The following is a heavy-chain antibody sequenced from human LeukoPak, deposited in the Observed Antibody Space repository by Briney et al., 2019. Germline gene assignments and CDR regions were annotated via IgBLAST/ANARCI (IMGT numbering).Heavy chain of an antibody. Sequence: TSSETLSLTCTVSGGSISSYYWSWIRQPPGKGLEWIGYIYYSGSTNYNPSLKSRVTISVDTSKNQFSLKLSSVTAADTAVYYCARHHYDSSGHDYWGQGTLVTVSS. V-gene: IGHV4-59*08. CDR2: IYYSGST. CDR1: GGSISSYY. CDR3: ARHHYDSSGHDY. D-gene: IGHD3-22*01. J-gene: IGHJ4*02.